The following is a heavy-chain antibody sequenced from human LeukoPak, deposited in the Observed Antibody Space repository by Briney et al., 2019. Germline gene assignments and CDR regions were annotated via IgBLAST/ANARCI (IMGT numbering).Heavy chain of an antibody. D-gene: IGHD3-10*01. Sequence: PGGSLRLSCAASGFTFDDYAIHWVRHAPGKGLEWVSSISWNSGSIGYADSVKGRFTISRVNAKNSLYLQMNSLRAEDMALYYCARDSGSYYNEGLNWFDPWGQGTLVTVSS. J-gene: IGHJ5*02. CDR1: GFTFDDYA. CDR3: ARDSGSYYNEGLNWFDP. CDR2: ISWNSGSI. V-gene: IGHV3-9*03.